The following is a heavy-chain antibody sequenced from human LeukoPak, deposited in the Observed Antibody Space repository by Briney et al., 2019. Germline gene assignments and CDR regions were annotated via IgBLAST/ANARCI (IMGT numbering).Heavy chain of an antibody. CDR2: IIPILGLL. Sequence: SVKVSCKASGGTFSSYALSWVRQAPGQGLEWMGRIIPILGLLNYAQKFQGRVTITPDKPTGPPYMELGSVASEGTAVHYLVKQRTHDGVGGHYLDSWGQGTLVTVSS. CDR3: VKQRTHDGVGGHYLDS. D-gene: IGHD1/OR15-1a*01. J-gene: IGHJ4*02. CDR1: GGTFSSYA. V-gene: IGHV1-69*04.